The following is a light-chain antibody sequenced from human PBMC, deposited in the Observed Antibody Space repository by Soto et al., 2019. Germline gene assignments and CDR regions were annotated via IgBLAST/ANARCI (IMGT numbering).Light chain of an antibody. CDR3: QQSYSTPTPPT. CDR1: QGINTP. J-gene: IGKJ2*01. V-gene: IGKV1-39*01. Sequence: DIQMAQAPFFPSASVGGRVTKTCRGSQGINTPVNWYQQKPGKAPKLLIYAASILQSGVPSRFSGSGSGTDFTLTITSLQPEDFATYYCQQSYSTPTPPTFGQGTKLEI. CDR2: AAS.